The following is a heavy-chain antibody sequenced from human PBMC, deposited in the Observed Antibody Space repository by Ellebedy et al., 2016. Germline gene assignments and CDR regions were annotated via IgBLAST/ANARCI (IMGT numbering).Heavy chain of an antibody. CDR2: IYYSGST. D-gene: IGHD3-10*01. CDR1: GGSISGYY. CDR3: ARDEGGSGSLSY. V-gene: IGHV4-59*12. Sequence: SETLSLTRTVSGGSISGYYWNWIRQPPGQGLEWIGFIYYSGSTFYKPSLKSRITISLDTSKNQFSLRLSSVTAADTAVYYCARDEGGSGSLSYWGQGTLVTVSS. J-gene: IGHJ4*02.